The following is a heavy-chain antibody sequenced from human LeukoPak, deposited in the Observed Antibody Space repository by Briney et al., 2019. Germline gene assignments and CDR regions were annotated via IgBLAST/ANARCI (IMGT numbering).Heavy chain of an antibody. CDR1: GFTFSSYS. CDR2: ISYDGSNK. Sequence: GGSLRLSCAASGFTFSSYSMHWVRQAPGKGLEWVAGISYDGSNKKHADSVKGRFTISRDNSENTVYLQMNSLRAEDTAVYYCAKEGYSSSWYYFDYWGQGTLVTVSS. V-gene: IGHV3-30-3*01. CDR3: AKEGYSSSWYYFDY. J-gene: IGHJ4*02. D-gene: IGHD6-13*01.